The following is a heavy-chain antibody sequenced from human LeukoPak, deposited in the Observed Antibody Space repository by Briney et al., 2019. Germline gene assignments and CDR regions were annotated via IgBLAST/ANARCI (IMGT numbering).Heavy chain of an antibody. D-gene: IGHD2-15*01. CDR2: ISGSGDNT. CDR3: AMKKAGSYWYFDL. Sequence: GGSLRLSCAASGFTFSSYALSWVRQAPGKGLEWVSVISGSGDNTYYADSVKGRFTISRDNSKNTLYLQMNSLRAEDTAVYYCAMKKAGSYWYFDLWGRGTLVTVSS. CDR1: GFTFSSYA. V-gene: IGHV3-23*01. J-gene: IGHJ2*01.